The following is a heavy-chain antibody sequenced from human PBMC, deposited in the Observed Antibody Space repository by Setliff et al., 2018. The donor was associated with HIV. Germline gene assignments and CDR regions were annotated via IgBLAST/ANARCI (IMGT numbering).Heavy chain of an antibody. CDR2: ISSNSDYI. D-gene: IGHD3-22*01. V-gene: IGHV3-21*01. J-gene: IGHJ3*02. CDR1: GFTFSNYW. Sequence: GGSLRLSCAASGFTFSNYWMTWVRQAPGKGLEWVSSISSNSDYIYYIELLKGRFTISRDNAKNSLYLQMNSLRAEDTAVYYCARVWSPLYYYDSSGYPGAFDIWGQGTMVTVSS. CDR3: ARVWSPLYYYDSSGYPGAFDI.